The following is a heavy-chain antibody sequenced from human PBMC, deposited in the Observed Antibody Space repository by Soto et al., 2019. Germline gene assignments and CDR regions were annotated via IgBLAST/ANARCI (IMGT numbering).Heavy chain of an antibody. Sequence: EVQLVESGGGLVKPGGSLRLSCAASGFTFSNAWMSWVRQAPGKGLEWVGRIKSKTDGGTTDYAAPVKGRFTISRDDSKNTLYLQMNSLKTEDTAVYYCTTSDNYGGNSVFDHWGQGTLVTVSS. CDR3: TTSDNYGGNSVFDH. CDR2: IKSKTDGGTT. V-gene: IGHV3-15*01. D-gene: IGHD4-17*01. CDR1: GFTFSNAW. J-gene: IGHJ4*02.